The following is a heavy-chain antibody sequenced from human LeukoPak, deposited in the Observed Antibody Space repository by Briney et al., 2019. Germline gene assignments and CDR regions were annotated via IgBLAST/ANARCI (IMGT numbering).Heavy chain of an antibody. J-gene: IGHJ4*02. CDR2: IKQDGSEK. D-gene: IGHD3-3*01. Sequence: RGSLRLSCAASGFTFSSYWMSWVRQAPGKGLEWVANIKQDGSEKYYVDSVKGRFTISRDNPKHSLYLQMNSLRAEDTAVYYCARGYYDFWSGYYNIFPLFDYWGQGTLVPVSS. V-gene: IGHV3-7*04. CDR1: GFTFSSYW. CDR3: ARGYYDFWSGYYNIFPLFDY.